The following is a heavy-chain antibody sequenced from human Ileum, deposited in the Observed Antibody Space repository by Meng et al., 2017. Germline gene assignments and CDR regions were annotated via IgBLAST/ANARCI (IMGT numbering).Heavy chain of an antibody. CDR1: GFTFSSYA. CDR2: ISFDGSNK. Sequence: QVHLVESGGGVVQPGRSLRLFCAASGFTFSSYAVHWVRQAPGKGLEWVAVISFDGSNKYYIDSVKGRFTISRDNSKNTVFLQMGSLRAEDTALYYCARGLPYYDSTDYYRLDYWGQGTLVTVSS. CDR3: ARGLPYYDSTDYYRLDY. J-gene: IGHJ4*02. D-gene: IGHD3-22*01. V-gene: IGHV3-30-3*01.